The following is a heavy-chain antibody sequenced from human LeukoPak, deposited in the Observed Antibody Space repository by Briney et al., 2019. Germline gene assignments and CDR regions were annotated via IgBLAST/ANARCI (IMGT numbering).Heavy chain of an antibody. CDR1: GYTFSNYG. CDR2: ISTYNGNT. D-gene: IGHD2-2*01. CDR3: ARDPPESSNDY. V-gene: IGHV1-18*01. Sequence: ASVNLCCKASGYTFSNYGINWVRQAPGQGLEWMRWISTYNGNTNYVQNLQGRLTMTTDTSTSTAYMELRSLRYDDTAIYYCARDPPESSNDYWGQGTLVTVSS. J-gene: IGHJ4*02.